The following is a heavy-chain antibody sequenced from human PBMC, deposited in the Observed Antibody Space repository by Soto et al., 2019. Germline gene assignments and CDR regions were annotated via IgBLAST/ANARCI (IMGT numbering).Heavy chain of an antibody. Sequence: ASVKVSCKASGYTFTSYAMHWVRQAPGQRLEWMGWINAGNGNTKYSQKFQGRVTITRDTSASTAYMELSSLRSEDTAVYYCARDASRLPPVNNWFDPWGQGTLVTVSS. V-gene: IGHV1-3*01. CDR2: INAGNGNT. CDR3: ARDASRLPPVNNWFDP. D-gene: IGHD4-17*01. J-gene: IGHJ5*02. CDR1: GYTFTSYA.